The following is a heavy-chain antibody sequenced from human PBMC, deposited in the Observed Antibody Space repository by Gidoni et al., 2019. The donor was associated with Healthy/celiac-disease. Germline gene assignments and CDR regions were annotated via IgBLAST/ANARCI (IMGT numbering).Heavy chain of an antibody. D-gene: IGHD5-12*01. V-gene: IGHV3-21*01. J-gene: IGHJ2*01. Sequence: EVQLVESVGGLVKPGGSLRLSCAASGVTFSSYSMNWVRQAPGKGLEWVSSISSSSSYIYYADSVKGRFTISRDNAKNSLYLQMNSLRAEDTAVYYCASPTWDYRGDWYFDLWGRGTLVTVSS. CDR2: ISSSSSYI. CDR1: GVTFSSYS. CDR3: ASPTWDYRGDWYFDL.